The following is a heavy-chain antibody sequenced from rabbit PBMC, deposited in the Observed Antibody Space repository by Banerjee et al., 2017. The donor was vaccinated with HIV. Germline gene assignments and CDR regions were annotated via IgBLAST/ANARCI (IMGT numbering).Heavy chain of an antibody. V-gene: IGHV1S45*01. CDR1: GFSLSRYW. Sequence: LQESGGGLFQPGGSLALTCTASGFSLSRYWICWVRQAPGKGLELIGCIYLGDSATTWYASWVNGRFTTSKTSSTTVTLEMTSLTAADTATYSCTRELWAKGSGHYPQLWGPGTLVTVS. J-gene: IGHJ6*01. D-gene: IGHD1-1*01. CDR3: TRELWAKGSGHYPQL. CDR2: IYLGDSATT.